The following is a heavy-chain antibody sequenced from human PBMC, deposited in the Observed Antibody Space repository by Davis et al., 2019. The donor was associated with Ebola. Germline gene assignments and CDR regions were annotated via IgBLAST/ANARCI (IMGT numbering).Heavy chain of an antibody. J-gene: IGHJ6*02. CDR1: GGSFSGYY. CDR2: INHSGST. D-gene: IGHD3-3*01. CDR3: ARGSTWSGFYYYYGMDV. Sequence: MPSETLSLTCAVYGGSFSGYYWTWIRQPPGKGLEWIGEINHSGSTNYNPSLKSRVTLSVDTSKNQFSLNLSSVTAADTAVYYCARGSTWSGFYYYYGMDVWGQGTTVTVSS. V-gene: IGHV4-34*01.